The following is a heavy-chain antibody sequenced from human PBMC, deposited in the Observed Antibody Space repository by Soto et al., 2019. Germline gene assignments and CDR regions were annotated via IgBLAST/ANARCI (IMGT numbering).Heavy chain of an antibody. J-gene: IGHJ3*02. CDR2: ICYSGST. V-gene: IGHV4-59*01. Sequence: PAETLCLTCAVSGCTISSYYWSWIRQAPGKGLEWIGYICYSGSTNYNASLKSRATISVDTSKTQFPLKLSSVTAAATAVYYCARVKWLALDIWGQGTMVTVSS. D-gene: IGHD6-19*01. CDR1: GCTISSYY. CDR3: ARVKWLALDI.